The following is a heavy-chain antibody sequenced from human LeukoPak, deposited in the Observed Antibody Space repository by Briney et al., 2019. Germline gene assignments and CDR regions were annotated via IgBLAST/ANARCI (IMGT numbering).Heavy chain of an antibody. J-gene: IGHJ3*02. CDR2: ITHSGGST. CDR1: GFTFSNYG. D-gene: IGHD3-9*01. Sequence: GGSLRLSCAASGFTFSNYGMSWVRQAPGKGLEWVSGITHSGGSTYYADSVKGRFTISRDNSKNTLYLQMNSLRAEDTAVYYCAKAGTEELRYFDWLRFDAFDIWGQGTMVTVSS. CDR3: AKAGTEELRYFDWLRFDAFDI. V-gene: IGHV3-23*01.